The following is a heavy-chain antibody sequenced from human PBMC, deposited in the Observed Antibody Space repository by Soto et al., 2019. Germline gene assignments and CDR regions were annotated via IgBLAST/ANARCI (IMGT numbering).Heavy chain of an antibody. CDR2: IWYDGSNK. CDR3: ARIPKIAVAGTRFGYFDL. V-gene: IGHV3-33*01. D-gene: IGHD6-19*01. Sequence: GGSLRLSSAASGFTVSSYGKHWVRQAPGKGLEWVAVIWYDGSNKYYADSVKGRFTISRDNSKNTLYLQMNSLGAEDTAVYYCARIPKIAVAGTRFGYFDLWGRGTLVTVSS. J-gene: IGHJ2*01. CDR1: GFTVSSYG.